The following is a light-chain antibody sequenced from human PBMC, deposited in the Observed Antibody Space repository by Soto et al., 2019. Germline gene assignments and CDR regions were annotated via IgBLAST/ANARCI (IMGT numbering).Light chain of an antibody. CDR1: RGTRNS. V-gene: IGKV1-9*01. Sequence: DIQLTQSPSFLSASLGDRVTITCRASRGTRNSLAWYQQKPGKAPTLLIYTISTLQSGVPPRFSGSGSGTEFTLTISSLQPEDFATYYCQQHNSWPLTFGGGTTVEIK. CDR2: TIS. CDR3: QQHNSWPLT. J-gene: IGKJ4*01.